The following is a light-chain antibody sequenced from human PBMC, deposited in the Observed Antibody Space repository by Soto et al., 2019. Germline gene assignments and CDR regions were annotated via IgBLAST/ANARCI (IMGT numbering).Light chain of an antibody. Sequence: QSVLTQPPSASGSPGQSVTLSCTGTSSDVGSNHYVSWYQHHPGRAPKLIIYEDTKRPSGIPDRFSGSKSGDTASLTVSGLLAEDEAGYYCCSYAGINNFEVFGGGTQMTVL. V-gene: IGLV2-8*01. CDR2: EDT. CDR1: SSDVGSNHY. CDR3: CSYAGINNFEV. J-gene: IGLJ2*01.